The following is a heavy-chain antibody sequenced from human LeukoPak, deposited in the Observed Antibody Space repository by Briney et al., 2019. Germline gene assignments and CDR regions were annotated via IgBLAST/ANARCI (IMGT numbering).Heavy chain of an antibody. CDR2: IKQDGSEK. V-gene: IGHV3-7*01. CDR1: GFTFSSYW. Sequence: GGSLRLSCAASGFTFSSYWMSWVRQAPGKGLEWVANIKQDGSEKYYVDSVKGRFTISRDNAKNSLYLQMNSLRAEDTAVYYCARHMITFGGVIASSFDFWGQGILVTVSS. D-gene: IGHD3-16*02. CDR3: ARHMITFGGVIASSFDF. J-gene: IGHJ4*02.